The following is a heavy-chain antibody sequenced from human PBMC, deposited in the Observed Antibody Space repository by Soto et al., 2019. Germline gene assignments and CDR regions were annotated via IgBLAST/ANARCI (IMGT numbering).Heavy chain of an antibody. V-gene: IGHV1-3*05. CDR2: INAGNGNT. D-gene: IGHD4-17*01. CDR3: ASESYGGEFDY. Sequence: QVQLVQSGAEEKKPGASVKVSCKASGYTFTSYAMHWVRQAPGQRLEWMGWINAGNGNTKYSQKFQGRVTITRDTSASTDYIELSSLISEDTAVYYCASESYGGEFDYWGQGTLVTVSS. CDR1: GYTFTSYA. J-gene: IGHJ4*02.